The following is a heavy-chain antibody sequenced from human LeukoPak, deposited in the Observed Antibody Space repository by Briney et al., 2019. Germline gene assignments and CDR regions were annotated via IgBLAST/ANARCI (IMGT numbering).Heavy chain of an antibody. Sequence: SETLSLTCTVSGGSISSSSYYWGWIRQPPGKGLEWIGSIYYSGSTYYSPSLKSRVTISVDTSKNQFSLKLSSVTAADTAVYYCARQTNPLGWFDPWGQGTLVTVSS. J-gene: IGHJ5*02. D-gene: IGHD1-14*01. CDR2: IYYSGST. CDR3: ARQTNPLGWFDP. V-gene: IGHV4-39*01. CDR1: GGSISSSSYY.